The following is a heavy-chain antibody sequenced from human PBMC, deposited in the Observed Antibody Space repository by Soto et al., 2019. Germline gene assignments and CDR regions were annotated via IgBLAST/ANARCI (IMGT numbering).Heavy chain of an antibody. J-gene: IGHJ5*02. Sequence: SETLSLTCTVSGGSISSSSYYCGWIRQPPGKGLEWIGSNYYSVSTYYNPSLKSRVTISVDTSKNHFSVRLISVTAPDTAMYYCVRLRYQLPSSVLWPDPWGQGTSVTVSS. CDR2: NYYSVST. D-gene: IGHD1-1*01. CDR3: VRLRYQLPSSVLWPDP. V-gene: IGHV4-39*02. CDR1: GGSISSSSYY.